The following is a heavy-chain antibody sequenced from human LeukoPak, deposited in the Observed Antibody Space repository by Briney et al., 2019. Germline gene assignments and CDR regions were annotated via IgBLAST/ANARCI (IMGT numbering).Heavy chain of an antibody. CDR3: ARDQGAGAMDADC. V-gene: IGHV3-74*01. CDR1: GFTFSNYW. CDR2: INTDGSST. Sequence: PGGSLRLSCAASGFTFSNYWMHWVRQAPGEGLVWVSRINTDGSSTSYADSVKGRFTISRDNAKTTLYLQMNTLRAENTAVYYCARDQGAGAMDADCWGQGTLVTVSS. D-gene: IGHD5-18*01. J-gene: IGHJ4*02.